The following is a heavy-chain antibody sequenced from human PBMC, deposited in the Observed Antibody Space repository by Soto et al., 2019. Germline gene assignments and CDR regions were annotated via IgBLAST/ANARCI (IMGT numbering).Heavy chain of an antibody. CDR1: GFTFSSYG. J-gene: IGHJ6*02. D-gene: IGHD2-2*01. CDR3: AREGSSSTSGGSDYYYYGMDV. V-gene: IGHV3-33*01. CDR2: IWYDGSNK. Sequence: QVQLVESGGGVVQPGRSLRLSCAASGFTFSSYGMHWVRQAPGKGLEWVAVIWYDGSNKYYADSVKGRFTISRDNSKNTLYLQMNSLRAEDTAVYYCAREGSSSTSGGSDYYYYGMDVWGQGTTVTVSS.